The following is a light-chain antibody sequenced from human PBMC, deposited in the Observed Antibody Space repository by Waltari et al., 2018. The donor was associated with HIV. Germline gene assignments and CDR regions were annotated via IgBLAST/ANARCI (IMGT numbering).Light chain of an antibody. CDR3: QKYNSAPWT. Sequence: DIQMTQSPSSLSASVGDRVTITCRASQCISNYLAWYQQKPGKVPKLLIYAASTLQSGVPSRCSGSGSGTDFTLTISSLQPEDVATYYCQKYNSAPWTFGQGTKVEIK. CDR2: AAS. V-gene: IGKV1-27*01. CDR1: QCISNY. J-gene: IGKJ1*01.